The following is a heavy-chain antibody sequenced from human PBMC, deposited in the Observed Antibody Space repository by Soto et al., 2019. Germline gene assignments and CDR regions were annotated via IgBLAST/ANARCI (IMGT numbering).Heavy chain of an antibody. CDR2: ISSSSSYI. J-gene: IGHJ5*02. V-gene: IGHV3-21*01. Sequence: EVQLVESGGGLVKPGGSLRLSCAASGFTFSSYSMNWVRQAPGKGLEWVSSISSSSSYIYYADSVKGRFTISIDNAKISLYLQMNSMRAEDTAVYYCARSPTPIWFDPWCQGTLVTVSS. CDR1: GFTFSSYS. CDR3: ARSPTPIWFDP.